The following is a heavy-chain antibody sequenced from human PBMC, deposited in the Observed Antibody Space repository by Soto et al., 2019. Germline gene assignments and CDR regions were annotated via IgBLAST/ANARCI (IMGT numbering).Heavy chain of an antibody. J-gene: IGHJ6*02. Sequence: QVQVVQSGVEVKKPGASVKVSCKASGYSFSTYSMHWVRQAPGQGLEWMGWINGANGNTRYSQKFKDRVSISRDTPASTGYMELSSLRSEDTAVYYCARGKGMEENYYYHGMDVWGPGTTVIVSS. D-gene: IGHD1-1*01. CDR2: INGANGNT. V-gene: IGHV1-3*01. CDR1: GYSFSTYS. CDR3: ARGKGMEENYYYHGMDV.